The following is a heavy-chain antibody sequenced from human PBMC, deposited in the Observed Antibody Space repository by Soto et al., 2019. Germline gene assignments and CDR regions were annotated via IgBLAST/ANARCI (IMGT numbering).Heavy chain of an antibody. V-gene: IGHV3-11*06. CDR2: IRSSGRYT. J-gene: IGHJ6*02. Sequence: GGSLRLSCAASGFPFSDYYMGWIRQAPGKGLEWLSYIRSSGRYTNYADSVRGRFTISRDNAKNSLYLQMSSLRAEDTAVYYCARDARRFSDNSGYYYSQYYYGMDVWGQATTVTVSS. CDR3: ARDARRFSDNSGYYYSQYYYGMDV. D-gene: IGHD3-22*01. CDR1: GFPFSDYY.